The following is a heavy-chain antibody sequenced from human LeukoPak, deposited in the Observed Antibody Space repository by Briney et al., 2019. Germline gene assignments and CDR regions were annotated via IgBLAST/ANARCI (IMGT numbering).Heavy chain of an antibody. V-gene: IGHV4-59*01. J-gene: IGHJ6*03. CDR1: GGSISSYY. CDR2: IYYSGST. D-gene: IGHD3-22*01. Sequence: SETLSLTCIVSGGSISSYYWSWIRQPPGKGLEWIGYIYYSGSTNYNPSLKSRVTISVDTSKNQFSLKLSSVTAADTAVYYCAREDYDSSGYYFGYYYYMDVWGKGTTVTVSS. CDR3: AREDYDSSGYYFGYYYYMDV.